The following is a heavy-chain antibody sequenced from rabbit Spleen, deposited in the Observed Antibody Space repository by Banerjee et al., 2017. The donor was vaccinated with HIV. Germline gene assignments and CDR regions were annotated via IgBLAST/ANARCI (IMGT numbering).Heavy chain of an antibody. CDR1: GFSFSSGYD. V-gene: IGHV1S40*01. CDR2: IYVGSSGST. J-gene: IGHJ3*01. Sequence: QQLVESGGGLVKPGASLTLTCKASGFSFSSGYDMCWVRQAPGKGLEWIACIYVGSSGSTWYASWAKDRFTISKTSSTTVTLQLTSLTAADTATYFCARNLFYVGCMWGQGTLVTVS. CDR3: ARNLFYVGCM. D-gene: IGHD4-2*01.